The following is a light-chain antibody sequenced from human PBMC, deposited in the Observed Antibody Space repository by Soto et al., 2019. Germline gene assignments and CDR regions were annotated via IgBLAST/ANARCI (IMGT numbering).Light chain of an antibody. Sequence: QSALTQPRSVSGSPGQSVTISCTGTSSDVGGYNYVSWYQQHLGKAPKLMIYDVSQRPSGVPDRFSGSKSGNMASLTISGLQAEDDADYYCCSYAGTSPHVVFGGGTKLTVL. CDR1: SSDVGGYNY. CDR3: CSYAGTSPHVV. V-gene: IGLV2-11*01. J-gene: IGLJ2*01. CDR2: DVS.